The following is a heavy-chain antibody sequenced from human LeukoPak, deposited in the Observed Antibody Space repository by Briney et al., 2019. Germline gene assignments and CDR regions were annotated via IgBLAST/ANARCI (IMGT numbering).Heavy chain of an antibody. CDR1: GFTFSSYS. D-gene: IGHD6-6*01. V-gene: IGHV3-21*01. J-gene: IGHJ4*02. CDR2: ISSSSSYI. Sequence: PGGSLRLSCAASGFTFSSYSMNWVRQAPGKGLEWVSSISSSSSYIYYADSVKGRFTISRDNAKNSLYLQMNSLRAEDTAVYYCARVRGAARPSYFDYWGQGTLVTVSS. CDR3: ARVRGAARPSYFDY.